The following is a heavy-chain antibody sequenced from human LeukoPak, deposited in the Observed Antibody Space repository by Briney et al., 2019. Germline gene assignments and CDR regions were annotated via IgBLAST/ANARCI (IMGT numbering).Heavy chain of an antibody. CDR1: GGSFSNYI. V-gene: IGHV1-69*05. CDR2: IVPLFATP. CDR3: ASRNDILTGYYPNS. J-gene: IGHJ4*02. D-gene: IGHD3-9*01. Sequence: SVKVSCKTSGGSFSNYIITWVRQAPGQGLEWMGGIVPLFATPHYAQKYQGRLTIITDEPTSTAYMELSSLTSEDTAVYYCASRNDILTGYYPNSWGQGTLVVVSS.